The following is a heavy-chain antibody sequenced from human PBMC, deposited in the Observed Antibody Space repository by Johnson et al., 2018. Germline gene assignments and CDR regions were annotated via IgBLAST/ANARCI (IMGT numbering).Heavy chain of an antibody. J-gene: IGHJ5*02. V-gene: IGHV4-34*01. CDR2: ITHSGTT. Sequence: QVQLQQWGAGLVKPSETLSLTCAVNGGSFSGYQWTWIRQPPGKGLEWIGEITHSGTTNYKPSLKRRVSMSVDTSKNQFSLKLTSVTAADTGVYYCTRGRWPSGGWFDPWGQGTLVTVSS. D-gene: IGHD4-23*01. CDR3: TRGRWPSGGWFDP. CDR1: GGSFSGYQ.